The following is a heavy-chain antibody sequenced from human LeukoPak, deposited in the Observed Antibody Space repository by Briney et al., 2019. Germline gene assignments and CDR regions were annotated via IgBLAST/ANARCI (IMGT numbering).Heavy chain of an antibody. CDR2: IYYSGST. V-gene: IGHV4-59*01. D-gene: IGHD5-24*01. CDR3: ARGTRAHRDGYNFDY. J-gene: IGHJ4*02. CDR1: GGSISSYY. Sequence: PSETLSLTCTVSGGSISSYYWSWIRQPPGKGLEWIGYIYYSGSTNYNPSLKSRVTISVDTSKNQFSLKLSSVTAADTAVYYCARGTRAHRDGYNFDYWGQGTLVTVSS.